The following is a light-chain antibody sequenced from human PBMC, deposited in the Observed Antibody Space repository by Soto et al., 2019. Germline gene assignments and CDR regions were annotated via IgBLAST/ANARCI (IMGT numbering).Light chain of an antibody. V-gene: IGKV3-11*01. CDR3: QQRSNWPA. CDR2: DAS. Sequence: EVVLTQSPATLSLSPGERATLSCRASQGIRNYLAWYQQKPGQAPRLLIYDASNRATGIPARSSGSGSGTDFTLTISSLEPEDFAVYYCQQRSNWPAFGQGTKVEIK. CDR1: QGIRNY. J-gene: IGKJ1*01.